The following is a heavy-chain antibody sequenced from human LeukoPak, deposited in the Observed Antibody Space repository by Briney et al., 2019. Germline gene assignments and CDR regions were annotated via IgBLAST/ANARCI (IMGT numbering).Heavy chain of an antibody. D-gene: IGHD3-22*01. J-gene: IGHJ5*02. V-gene: IGHV1-24*01. CDR2: FDPEDGET. CDR3: ATGIPTYYYDSSGYP. CDR1: GYSVTELC. Sequence: ASVRVSCKVSGYSVTELCMYGVRQAPGKWLVWMGGFDPEDGETIYAQKFQGRVTMTEDTSTDTAYMELSSLRSEDTAVYYCATGIPTYYYDSSGYPWGQGTLVTVSS.